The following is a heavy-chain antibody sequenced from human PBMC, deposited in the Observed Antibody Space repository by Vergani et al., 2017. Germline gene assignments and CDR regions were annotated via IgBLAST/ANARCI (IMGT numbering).Heavy chain of an antibody. CDR1: GYTLTELS. CDR3: ARVGGEYDSGWYYGMDV. CDR2: ISAYNGNT. Sequence: QVQLVQSGAEVKKPGASVKVSCKVSGYTLTELSMHWVRQAPGKGLEWMGWISAYNGNTNYAQKLQGRVTMTTDTSTSTAYMELRSLRSDDTAVYYWARVGGEYDSGWYYGMDVWGQGTTVTVSS. J-gene: IGHJ6*02. V-gene: IGHV1-18*01. D-gene: IGHD3-10*01.